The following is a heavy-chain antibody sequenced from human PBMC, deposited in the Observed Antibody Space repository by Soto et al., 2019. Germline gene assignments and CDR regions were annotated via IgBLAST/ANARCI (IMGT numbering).Heavy chain of an antibody. V-gene: IGHV3-23*01. CDR1: GFTFSSYA. D-gene: IGHD6-13*01. J-gene: IGHJ4*02. CDR2: ISGSGGGT. Sequence: EVQLLESGGGLVQPGGSLRLSCAASGFTFSSYAMSWVRQAPGKGLEWVSLISGSGGGTYYADSVKGRFTISRDNSKNPLYLQMNSLRAEDTAVYSCATHAAAAAPAFWGQGTLVTVSS. CDR3: ATHAAAAAPAF.